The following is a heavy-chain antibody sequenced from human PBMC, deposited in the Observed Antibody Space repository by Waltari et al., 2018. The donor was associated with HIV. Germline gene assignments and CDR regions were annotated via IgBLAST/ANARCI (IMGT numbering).Heavy chain of an antibody. J-gene: IGHJ5*02. CDR3: ARVAYSTSTNWFDP. CDR1: GYTFTSFG. V-gene: IGHV1-18*01. D-gene: IGHD6-6*01. Sequence: QVQLVQSGAEVKTPGASVKVSCKASGYTFTSFGLSRVRQAPGQGLEWMGWISAYNGNTDYAQKLQGRVTMTTDTSTSTAYMELRSLKSDDTAVYYCARVAYSTSTNWFDPWGQGTLVTVSS. CDR2: ISAYNGNT.